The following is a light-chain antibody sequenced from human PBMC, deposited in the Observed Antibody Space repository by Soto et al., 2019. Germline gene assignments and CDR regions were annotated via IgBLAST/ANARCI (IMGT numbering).Light chain of an antibody. CDR3: LQVANFPRT. J-gene: IGKJ1*01. CDR2: AAT. Sequence: DIRMTQAPSFLSASVGDTVTITCRASQYINSRLAWFQQQPGRPPKYVIQAATMLQSGFPSRFAGSGSGRDFTLTIHTLQPEDSATYYCLQVANFPRTFGQGTKVDI. CDR1: QYINSR. V-gene: IGKV1-12*01.